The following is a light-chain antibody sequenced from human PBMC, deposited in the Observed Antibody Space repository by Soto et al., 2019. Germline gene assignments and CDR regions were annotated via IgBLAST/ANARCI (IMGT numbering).Light chain of an antibody. CDR1: SSNIGAGYD. Sequence: QSVLTQPPSVSGAPGQRVTISCTGSSSNIGAGYDVHWYQQLPGTAPKLLIYGNSNRPSGVPDRFSCSKSGTSASLAITGLQAEDEADYYCQSYDSSLSEEVFGGGTKLTVL. J-gene: IGLJ2*01. V-gene: IGLV1-40*01. CDR3: QSYDSSLSEEV. CDR2: GNS.